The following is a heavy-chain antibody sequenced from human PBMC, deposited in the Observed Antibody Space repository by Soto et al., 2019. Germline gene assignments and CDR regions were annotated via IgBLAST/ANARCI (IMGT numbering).Heavy chain of an antibody. V-gene: IGHV3-74*02. CDR2: INSDGSST. CDR1: GFAFSSSW. CDR3: AVAAPGTGDVWYLDS. Sequence: EVQLVESGGGLVQPGGSLGLSCAVSGFAFSSSWMHWVRQVPGKGLVWVSRINSDGSSTSYADSVKGRFTISRDNAKNTLYMQMNSLRAEDTAVYYCAVAAPGTGDVWYLDSWGQGTLVTVSS. J-gene: IGHJ4*02. D-gene: IGHD6-13*01.